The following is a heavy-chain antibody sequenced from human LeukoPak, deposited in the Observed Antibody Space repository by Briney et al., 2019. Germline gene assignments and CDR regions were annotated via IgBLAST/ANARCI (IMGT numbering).Heavy chain of an antibody. V-gene: IGHV5-51*01. CDR3: ATSESQTKFDF. CDR2: IFPGDSET. D-gene: IGHD1/OR15-1a*01. Sequence: SLKXSXKGSGYRXNTYWIGWVRQLPGKGLEWMGIIFPGDSETIYSPSFQGQVTISADKSLSTAYLQWSSLKASDSAMYYCATSESQTKFDFWGQGTLVTASS. CDR1: GYRXNTYW. J-gene: IGHJ4*02.